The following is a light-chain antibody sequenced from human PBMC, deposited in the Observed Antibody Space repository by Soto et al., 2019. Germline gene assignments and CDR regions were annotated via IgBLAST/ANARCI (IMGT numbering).Light chain of an antibody. Sequence: QLVLTQPPSVSGAPGQRVTISCTGSSSNIGAGYDVHWYQQLPGTAPKLLIYGNSNRPSGVPDRFSGSKSGASASLAITGLRAEDEAIYYCQSYASRLSGWVFGGGTKLTVL. CDR2: GNS. V-gene: IGLV1-40*01. CDR3: QSYASRLSGWV. CDR1: SSNIGAGYD. J-gene: IGLJ3*02.